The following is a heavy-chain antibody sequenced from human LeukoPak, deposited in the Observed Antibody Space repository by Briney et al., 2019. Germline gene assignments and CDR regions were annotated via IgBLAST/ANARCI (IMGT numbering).Heavy chain of an antibody. CDR2: ISTSSSFI. D-gene: IGHD2-15*01. Sequence: GGSLRLSCAASGFTFTTYSMNWVRQAPGKGLEWVSSISTSSSFIYYADSVKGRFTISRDDAKNTLYLQMNSLRAEDTAVYYCVRGGESTWSWGQGTLVTVSS. J-gene: IGHJ5*02. CDR1: GFTFTTYS. CDR3: VRGGESTWS. V-gene: IGHV3-21*01.